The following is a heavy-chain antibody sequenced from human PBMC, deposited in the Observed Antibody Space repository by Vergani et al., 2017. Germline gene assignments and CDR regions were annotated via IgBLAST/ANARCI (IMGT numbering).Heavy chain of an antibody. D-gene: IGHD2-21*01. V-gene: IGHV4-39*01. Sequence: QLQLQESGPGLVKPSETLSLTCTVSGVSIGTSSYAWGWIRQPPGKTLEWIGTVFYGGRTSYNPSLKSRVTLSLDTSKKQISLHLTSVTAADTAVYYCARHISVVRPSSMTAFDSWGQGTLVTVSS. CDR2: VFYGGRT. CDR3: ARHISVVRPSSMTAFDS. J-gene: IGHJ4*02. CDR1: GVSIGTSSYA.